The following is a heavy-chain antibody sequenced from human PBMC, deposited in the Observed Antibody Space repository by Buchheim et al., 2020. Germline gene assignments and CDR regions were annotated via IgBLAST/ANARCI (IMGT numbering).Heavy chain of an antibody. Sequence: EVQLVQSGAEVKKPGESLKISCKGSGYSFTSYWIGWVRQMPGKGLEWMGIIYPGDSDTRYSPSFQGQVTISADKSISTAYLQWSSLKASYTAMYYCARHDPVVGARLKMYYYGMDVWGQGTT. CDR1: GYSFTSYW. J-gene: IGHJ6*02. CDR3: ARHDPVVGARLKMYYYGMDV. D-gene: IGHD1-26*01. CDR2: IYPGDSDT. V-gene: IGHV5-51*01.